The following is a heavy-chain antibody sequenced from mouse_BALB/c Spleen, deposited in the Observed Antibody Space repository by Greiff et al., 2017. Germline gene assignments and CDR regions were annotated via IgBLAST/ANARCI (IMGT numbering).Heavy chain of an antibody. V-gene: IGHV2-3*01. CDR2: IWGDGST. D-gene: IGHD2-4*01. J-gene: IGHJ3*01. CDR3: AKEGIYYDYDEEGGFAY. Sequence: VKLVESGPGLVAPSQSLSITCTVSGFSLTSYGVSWVRQPPGKGLEWLGVIWGDGSTNYHSALISRLSISKDNSKSQVFLKLNSLQTDDTATYYCAKEGIYYDYDEEGGFAYWGQGTLVTVSA. CDR1: GFSLTSYG.